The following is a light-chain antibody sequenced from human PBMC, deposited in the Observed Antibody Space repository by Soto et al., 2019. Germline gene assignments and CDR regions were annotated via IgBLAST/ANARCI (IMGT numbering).Light chain of an antibody. CDR1: QSISSN. Sequence: EIVMTQSPATLSVSPGERATLSCRASQSISSNLAWYQQKPGQAPRLLIHGAFTRATGIPARFSGSGSGTEFTLTINSLQSEDFAVYYCQQYNNWPRGYTFGQGIKLEIK. V-gene: IGKV3-15*01. J-gene: IGKJ2*01. CDR2: GAF. CDR3: QQYNNWPRGYT.